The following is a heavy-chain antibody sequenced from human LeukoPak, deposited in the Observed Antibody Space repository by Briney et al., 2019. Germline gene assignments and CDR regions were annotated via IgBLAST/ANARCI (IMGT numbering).Heavy chain of an antibody. J-gene: IGHJ4*02. V-gene: IGHV4-59*08. Sequence: SETLSLTCTVSGGSMRNYYWIWIRQPPGKGLEWIGYIHYSGSTNYNPSLKSRVTMSVDRSKNQFSLKLSSVTAADTALYYCARLPGAASGTSLFDYWGQGVLVTVSS. CDR2: IHYSGST. CDR1: GGSMRNYY. CDR3: ARLPGAASGTSLFDY. D-gene: IGHD6-13*01.